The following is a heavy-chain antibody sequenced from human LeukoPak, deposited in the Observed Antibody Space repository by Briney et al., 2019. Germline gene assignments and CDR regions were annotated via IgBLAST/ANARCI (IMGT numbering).Heavy chain of an antibody. J-gene: IGHJ4*02. CDR1: GGSISSGDYY. Sequence: SETLSLTCTVSGGSISSGDYYWSWIRQPPGKGLGWIGYIYYSGSTYYNPSLKSRVTISVDTSKNQFSLKLSSVTAADTAVYYCARHRKVGASSSWYLDYWGQGTLVTVSS. CDR3: ARHRKVGASSSWYLDY. CDR2: IYYSGST. V-gene: IGHV4-30-4*01. D-gene: IGHD6-13*01.